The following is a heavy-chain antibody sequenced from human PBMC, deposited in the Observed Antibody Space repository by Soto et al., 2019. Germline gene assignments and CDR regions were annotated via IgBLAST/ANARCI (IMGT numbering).Heavy chain of an antibody. CDR3: GRSVVGATGEILYNAMDV. Sequence: QVQLVQSGAEVKKPGASVKVSCKASGSTFTTYALHWVRQAPGQRPEWMGWINPASGNTKYSKKFEDRVTLTRDTSASTGYMELSRLRSEDTAVYYCGRSVVGATGEILYNAMDVWGQGTTVTVSS. V-gene: IGHV1-3*01. CDR2: INPASGNT. CDR1: GSTFTTYA. J-gene: IGHJ6*02. D-gene: IGHD1-26*01.